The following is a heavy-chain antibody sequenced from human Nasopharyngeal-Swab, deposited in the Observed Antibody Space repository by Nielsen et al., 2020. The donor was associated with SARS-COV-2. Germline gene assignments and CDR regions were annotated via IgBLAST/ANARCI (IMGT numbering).Heavy chain of an antibody. CDR2: MNPNSGNT. Sequence: WVRQAPGQGLEWMGWMNPNSGNTGYAQKFQGRVTMTRNTSISTAHMELSSLRSEDTAVYYCARRVAGSRRAFDIWGQGTWSPSPQ. V-gene: IGHV1-8*01. CDR3: ARRVAGSRRAFDI. J-gene: IGHJ3*02. D-gene: IGHD6-19*01.